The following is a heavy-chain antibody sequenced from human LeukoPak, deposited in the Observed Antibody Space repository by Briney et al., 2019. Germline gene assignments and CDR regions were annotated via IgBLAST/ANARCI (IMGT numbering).Heavy chain of an antibody. CDR3: AKASREYSGYYWYYFDY. Sequence: PGGSLSLSCAASGFTFSSYGMSWVRQAPGKGLEWVLAISGSGGSTYYADSVKGRFTISRDNSKNTLYLQMNSLRAEDTAVYYCAKASREYSGYYWYYFDYWGQGTLVTVSS. CDR1: GFTFSSYG. D-gene: IGHD5-12*01. J-gene: IGHJ4*02. V-gene: IGHV3-23*01. CDR2: ISGSGGST.